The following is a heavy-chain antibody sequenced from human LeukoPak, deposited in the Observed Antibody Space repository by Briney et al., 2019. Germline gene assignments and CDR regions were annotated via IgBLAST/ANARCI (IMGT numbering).Heavy chain of an antibody. D-gene: IGHD6-19*01. J-gene: IGHJ5*02. V-gene: IGHV4-34*01. CDR3: ARGLAVAGTFVRKNWFDP. CDR2: INHSGST. Sequence: SETLSLTCAVYGGSFSGYYWSWIRQPPGKGLEWIGEINHSGSTNYNPSPKSRVTISVDTSKNQFSLKLSSVTAADTAVYYCARGLAVAGTFVRKNWFDPWGQGTPVTVSS. CDR1: GGSFSGYY.